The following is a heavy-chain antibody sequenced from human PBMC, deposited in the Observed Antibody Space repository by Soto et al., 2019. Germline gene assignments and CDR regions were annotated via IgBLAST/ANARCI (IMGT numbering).Heavy chain of an antibody. CDR1: GFSLSTSGVG. V-gene: IGHV2-5*02. D-gene: IGHD3-3*01. Sequence: QITLKESGPTLVKPTQTLTLTCTFSGFSLSTSGVGVGWIRQPPGKALECLALIYWDDDKRYSPSVKSRLTIVKKATKNQIVLTRTDSDSVYTTTSYCAPITLLRSSRPIYYFDYWGQGTTVTVCS. CDR3: APITLLRSSRPIYYFDY. J-gene: IGHJ4*02. CDR2: IYWDDDK.